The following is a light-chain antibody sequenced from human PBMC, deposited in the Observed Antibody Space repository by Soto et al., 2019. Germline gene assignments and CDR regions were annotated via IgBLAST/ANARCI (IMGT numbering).Light chain of an antibody. CDR2: GAS. J-gene: IGKJ4*01. CDR1: QSVGSN. V-gene: IGKV3-15*01. CDR3: QKYNSAPLT. Sequence: EIVLTQSPVTLSVSPGERATLSCTASQSVGSNLAWYQQKPGQAPRLLIYGASTRATGIPDTFSGSGSATAFTLTISSLQSDDFATYYCQKYNSAPLTFGGGTKVEIK.